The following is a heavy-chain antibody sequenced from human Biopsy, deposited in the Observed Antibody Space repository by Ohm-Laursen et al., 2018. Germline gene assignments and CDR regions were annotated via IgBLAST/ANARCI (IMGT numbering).Heavy chain of an antibody. CDR3: ARIAAAGWDDY. CDR2: ISGYNGNT. Sequence: ASVKVSCKASGYKFTSYGMSWVRQAPGQGFEWMGRISGYNGNTNYAQKFQGRITMTIDAATRTGYMDLRSLKSDDTAVYYCARIAAAGWDDYWGQGTLVTVSS. CDR1: GYKFTSYG. D-gene: IGHD6-25*01. J-gene: IGHJ4*02. V-gene: IGHV1-18*01.